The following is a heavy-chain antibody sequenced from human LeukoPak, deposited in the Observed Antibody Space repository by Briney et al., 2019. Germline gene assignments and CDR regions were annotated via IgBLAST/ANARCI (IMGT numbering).Heavy chain of an antibody. J-gene: IGHJ4*02. CDR2: ISSGGVDI. V-gene: IGHV3-21*01. Sequence: GGSLRLSCAASGFTFSPYSMTWVRQAPGKGLEWVSSISSGGVDIYYSDLVKGRFTISRDSAKNSLFLQMSNLRADDTAVYYCATKQWLNSWGQGTRVIVSS. CDR1: GFTFSPYS. CDR3: ATKQWLNS. D-gene: IGHD6-19*01.